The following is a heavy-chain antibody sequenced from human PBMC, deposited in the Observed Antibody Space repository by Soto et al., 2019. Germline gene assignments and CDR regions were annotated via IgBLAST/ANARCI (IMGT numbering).Heavy chain of an antibody. CDR3: ARGQKQYIAADPVDY. V-gene: IGHV3-33*01. J-gene: IGHJ4*02. Sequence: GGSLRLSCAASGFTFSSYGMHWVRQAPGKGLEWVAVIWYDGSNKYYADSVKGRFTISRDNSKNTLYLQMNSLRAEDTAVYYCARGQKQYIAADPVDYWGQGTLVTVSS. D-gene: IGHD6-13*01. CDR1: GFTFSSYG. CDR2: IWYDGSNK.